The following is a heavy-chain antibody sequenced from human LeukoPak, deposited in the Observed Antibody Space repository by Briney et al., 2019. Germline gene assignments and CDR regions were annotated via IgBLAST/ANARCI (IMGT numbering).Heavy chain of an antibody. CDR1: GFTFSSYE. Sequence: GGSLRLSCAASGFTFSSYEMKWVRQAPGKGLEWVSYISSSGSTIYHADSVKGRFTISRDNAKNSLYLQMNSLRAEDTAVYYCAKDRYGDYSFDYWGQGTLVTVSS. J-gene: IGHJ4*02. V-gene: IGHV3-48*03. CDR2: ISSSGSTI. D-gene: IGHD4-17*01. CDR3: AKDRYGDYSFDY.